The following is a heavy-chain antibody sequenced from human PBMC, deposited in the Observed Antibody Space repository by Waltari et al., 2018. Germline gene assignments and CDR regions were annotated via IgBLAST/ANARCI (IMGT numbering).Heavy chain of an antibody. CDR2: IKSKTDGGTT. CDR3: TTDQDYGSGSYPYYYGMDV. Sequence: EVQLVESGGGLVKPGGSLRLSCAASGFTFSNAWMSWVRQAPGPGLEWVGRIKSKTDGGTTDYAATVKGRFTISRDDSKNTLYLQMNSLKTEDTAVYYCTTDQDYGSGSYPYYYGMDVWGQGTTVTVSS. D-gene: IGHD3-10*01. CDR1: GFTFSNAW. V-gene: IGHV3-15*01. J-gene: IGHJ6*02.